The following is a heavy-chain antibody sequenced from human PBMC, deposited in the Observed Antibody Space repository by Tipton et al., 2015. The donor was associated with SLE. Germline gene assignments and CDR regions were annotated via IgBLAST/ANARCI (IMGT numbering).Heavy chain of an antibody. D-gene: IGHD3-10*01. CDR1: GFTFSSYG. CDR3: ARGSRGVGFDV. CDR2: IWYDGSNK. V-gene: IGHV3-33*08. J-gene: IGHJ6*02. Sequence: SLRLSCAASGFTFSSYGMHWVRQAPGKGLEWVAVIWYDGSNKFYADSVKGRFTISRDNSKNTLYLQMNSLRPEDTAVYYCARGSRGVGFDVWGHGTTVIVSS.